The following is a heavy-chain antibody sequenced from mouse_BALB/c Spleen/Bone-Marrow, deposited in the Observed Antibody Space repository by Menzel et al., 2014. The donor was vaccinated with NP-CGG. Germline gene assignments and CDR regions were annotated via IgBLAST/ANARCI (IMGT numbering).Heavy chain of an antibody. J-gene: IGHJ2*01. Sequence: EAQRVESGAGLVKPGGSLKLSCAASGFTFSSYTMSWVRQTPEKRLEWVATISSGGSYTYYPDSVKGRFTIPRDNAKNTLYLQMSRRKSEDTAMYYCTRRGDYDGYYDYWGQGTTLTVSS. CDR1: GFTFSSYT. CDR2: ISSGGSYT. V-gene: IGHV5-6-4*01. D-gene: IGHD2-3*01. CDR3: TRRGDYDGYYDY.